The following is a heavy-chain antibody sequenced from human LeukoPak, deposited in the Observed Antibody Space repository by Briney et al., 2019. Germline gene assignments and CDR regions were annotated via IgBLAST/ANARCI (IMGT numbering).Heavy chain of an antibody. CDR2: IYSDGST. Sequence: PGGSLRLSWAASGFTVGNNYMSWVRQAPEKGLEWVSVIYSDGSTYYADSVKARFTISRDNSKNTLYLQMNSLRADDTAVYYCARDPGGGPTHGYWGQGTLVTVSS. CDR1: GFTVGNNY. CDR3: ARDPGGGPTHGY. D-gene: IGHD1-26*01. J-gene: IGHJ4*02. V-gene: IGHV3-66*02.